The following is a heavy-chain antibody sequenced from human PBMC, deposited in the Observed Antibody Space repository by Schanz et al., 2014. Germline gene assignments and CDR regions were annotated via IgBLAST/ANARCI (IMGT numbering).Heavy chain of an antibody. CDR2: LYINAGST. J-gene: IGHJ3*01. CDR3: ARDEGRDGYNLAFDV. Sequence: EVLLVDSGGGLVQPGGSLRLSCGASGFTFSAHAMSWVRQAPGKGLEWISSLYINAGSTRYADSVKGRFFISRDSSKNTLFLQMNSLRADDTAIYFCARDEGRDGYNLAFDVWGQGTLVTVSS. CDR1: GFTFSAHA. D-gene: IGHD2-21*01. V-gene: IGHV3-23*04.